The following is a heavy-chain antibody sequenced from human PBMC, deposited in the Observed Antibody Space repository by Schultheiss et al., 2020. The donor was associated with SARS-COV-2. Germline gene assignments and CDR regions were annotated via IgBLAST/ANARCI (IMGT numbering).Heavy chain of an antibody. CDR2: SRNKAYTYTT. V-gene: IGHV3-72*01. J-gene: IGHJ4*02. D-gene: IGHD5-12*01. Sequence: GESLKISCAASGFTFSSYAMSWVRQAPGKGLEWVGRSRNKAYTYTTEYAASVKGRFTISRDDSKNSLYLQMNSLRAEDTAVYYCASSPSGRGVATIRSWYFDYWGQGTLVTVSS. CDR3: ASSPSGRGVATIRSWYFDY. CDR1: GFTFSSYA.